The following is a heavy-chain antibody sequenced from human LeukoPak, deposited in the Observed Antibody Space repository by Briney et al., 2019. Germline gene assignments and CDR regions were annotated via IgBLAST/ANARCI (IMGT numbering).Heavy chain of an antibody. CDR1: GGSIYTSTY. V-gene: IGHV4-39*01. Sequence: SETLSLTCTVSGGSIYTSTYWGWIRQPPGKGLEWIGSMFYSGSTFYNPSLKSRVTISVDTSKNQFSPNLSSVTAADTAVYYCARLPQGYCSGGSCDYWGQGTLVTVSS. CDR2: MFYSGST. D-gene: IGHD2-15*01. J-gene: IGHJ4*02. CDR3: ARLPQGYCSGGSCDY.